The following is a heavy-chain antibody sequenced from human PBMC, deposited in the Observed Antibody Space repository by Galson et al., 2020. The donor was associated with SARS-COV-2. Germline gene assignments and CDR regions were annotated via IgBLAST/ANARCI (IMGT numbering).Heavy chain of an antibody. D-gene: IGHD5-18*01. V-gene: IGHV1-58*01. CDR3: TRAGIQLWLLDWFDP. J-gene: IGHJ5*02. CDR2: TVLAIGKT. CDR1: GFTLRTSA. Sequence: SVKVSCKASGFTLRTSAVQWVRQARGQRLEWIGWTVLAIGKTDYAQKFQERVTITGDLSTSTVYMEMNSLKTEDTAVYYCTRAGIQLWLLDWFDPWGQGTLVTVSS.